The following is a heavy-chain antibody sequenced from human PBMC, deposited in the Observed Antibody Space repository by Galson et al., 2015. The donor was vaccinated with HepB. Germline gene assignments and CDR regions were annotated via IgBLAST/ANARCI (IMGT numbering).Heavy chain of an antibody. V-gene: IGHV4-4*02. D-gene: IGHD2-2*01. CDR2: IYHSVST. Sequence: ETLSLTCAVSGGSISSSNWWSWVRQPPGKGLEWIGEIYHSVSTNYNPSLKSRVTISLDKSKNQFSLNLSSVIAADTAVYYCARGIAVVPTGPQTAGEDYWGQGILVTVSS. CDR1: GGSISSSNW. CDR3: ARGIAVVPTGPQTAGEDY. J-gene: IGHJ4*02.